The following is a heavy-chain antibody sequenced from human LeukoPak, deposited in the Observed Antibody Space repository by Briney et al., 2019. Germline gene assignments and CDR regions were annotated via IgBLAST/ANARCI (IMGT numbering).Heavy chain of an antibody. J-gene: IGHJ4*02. Sequence: PGGSLRLSGAASGFSLDSYWMHWVRQAPGKGLVWVSRINAEATNTPYADSVKGRFTISRDNAKNMLYLQMNSLRAEDTAVYYCARGSSSGWPDHLDSWGQGTLVIVSS. V-gene: IGHV3-74*01. CDR3: ARGSSSGWPDHLDS. CDR2: INAEATNT. D-gene: IGHD6-19*01. CDR1: GFSLDSYW.